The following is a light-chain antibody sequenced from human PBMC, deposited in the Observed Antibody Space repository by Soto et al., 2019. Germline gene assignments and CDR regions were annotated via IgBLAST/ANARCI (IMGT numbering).Light chain of an antibody. J-gene: IGKJ1*01. CDR3: QQYNNWPQT. CDR2: GAS. CDR1: QSVSSN. V-gene: IGKV3-15*01. Sequence: EIVMTQSPATLSVSPGERATLSCRASQSVSSNLAWYQQKPGQAPRLLIYGASTRATGIPARFSGSWSGTEFTLTISSLQSEDFAVYYCQQYNNWPQTFGQGTKVDI.